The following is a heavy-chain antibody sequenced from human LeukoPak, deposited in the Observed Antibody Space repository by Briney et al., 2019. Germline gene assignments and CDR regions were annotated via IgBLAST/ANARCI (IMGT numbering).Heavy chain of an antibody. V-gene: IGHV3-23*01. CDR3: AKGGIAARIGVDY. CDR2: ISGEGGTT. D-gene: IGHD6-6*01. J-gene: IGHJ4*02. CDR1: GLTFSSYS. Sequence: PGGSLRLSCAASGLTFSSYSMNWVRQAPGRGLECVSVISGEGGTTYYADSVKGRFTISRDNSKNTLYLQMNSLRAEDTAVYYCAKGGIAARIGVDYWGQGTLVTVSS.